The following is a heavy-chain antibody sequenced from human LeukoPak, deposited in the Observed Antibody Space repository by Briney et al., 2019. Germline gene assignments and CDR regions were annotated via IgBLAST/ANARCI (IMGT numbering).Heavy chain of an antibody. CDR1: GFSLSDSI. CDR3: TRQDCSGGPCSFVDY. Sequence: GGSLRLSCAASGFSLSDSIIHWVRQASGRGLEWVGRIRSKTNNYATAYAASVSGRLTISRDDSKNTAYLQMNALKTEDTAVYFCTRQDCSGGPCSFVDYWGQGTLVTVSS. D-gene: IGHD2-15*01. J-gene: IGHJ4*02. CDR2: IRSKTNNYAT. V-gene: IGHV3-73*01.